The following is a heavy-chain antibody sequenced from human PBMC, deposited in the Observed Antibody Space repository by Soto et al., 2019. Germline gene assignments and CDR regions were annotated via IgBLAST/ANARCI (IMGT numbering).Heavy chain of an antibody. CDR1: GGTFNTYA. CDR3: AREVQVHTLAFVY. V-gene: IGHV1-69*19. J-gene: IGHJ4*02. D-gene: IGHD3-10*01. Sequence: QVQLVQSGAEMKKPGSSVKVSCQSSGGTFNTYAMNWVRQAPGQGPEWMGDISPMFGAANYAPKFQGRVTISAAQATGTSYMQLSSLTSEDTALYFCAREVQVHTLAFVYWGQGTLVTVSS. CDR2: ISPMFGAA.